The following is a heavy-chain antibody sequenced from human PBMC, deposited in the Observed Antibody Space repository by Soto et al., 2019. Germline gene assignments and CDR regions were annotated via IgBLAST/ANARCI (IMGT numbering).Heavy chain of an antibody. V-gene: IGHV3-48*01. J-gene: IGHJ4*02. CDR2: ISSSSSTI. CDR1: GFTFGSYS. D-gene: IGHD3-9*01. CDR3: ARTLRYFDWLLIPTIFDY. Sequence: GGSLRLSCAASGFTFGSYSMNWVRQAPGKGLEWVSYISSSSSTIYYADSVKGRFTISRDNAKNSLYLQMNSLRAEDTAVYYCARTLRYFDWLLIPTIFDYWGQGTLVTVSS.